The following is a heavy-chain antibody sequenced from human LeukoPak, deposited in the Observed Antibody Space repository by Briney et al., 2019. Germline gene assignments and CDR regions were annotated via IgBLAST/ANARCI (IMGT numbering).Heavy chain of an antibody. CDR2: ISYDGSNK. Sequence: GGSLRLSCAASGFTFSSYAMHWVRQAPGKGLEWVAVISYDGSNKYYADSVKGRFTISRDNSKNTLYLQMNSLKTEDTAVYYCTTGTAYSGLDHWGQGTQVTVSS. CDR1: GFTFSSYA. CDR3: TTGTAYSGLDH. D-gene: IGHD6-25*01. V-gene: IGHV3-30-3*01. J-gene: IGHJ4*02.